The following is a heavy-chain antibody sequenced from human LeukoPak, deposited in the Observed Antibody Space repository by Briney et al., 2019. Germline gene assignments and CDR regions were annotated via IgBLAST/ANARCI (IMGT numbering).Heavy chain of an antibody. J-gene: IGHJ4*02. CDR1: GFTFTTYG. CDR2: IRDDGIKK. CDR3: TKDRHVPTETRPNDH. D-gene: IGHD4-17*01. V-gene: IGHV3-30*02. Sequence: GGSLTLSCAASGFTFTTYGMHWVRQAPGKGLEGVAFIRDDGIKKYYADSVKGRFTISRDNSKNTLYLQMNSLRPEDTAIYYCTKDRHVPTETRPNDHWGQGTLVTVSS.